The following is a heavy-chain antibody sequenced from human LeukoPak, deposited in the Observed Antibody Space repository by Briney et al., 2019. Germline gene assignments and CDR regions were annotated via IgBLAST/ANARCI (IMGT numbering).Heavy chain of an antibody. CDR1: GGSISSGGYY. J-gene: IGHJ4*02. V-gene: IGHV4-31*03. CDR2: IYYSGST. D-gene: IGHD1-1*01. CDR3: ARAERRGHYFDY. Sequence: PPQTLSLTCTVSGGSISSGGYYWSWIRQHPGKGLEWIGYIYYSGSTYYNPSLKSRVTISVDTSKNQFSLKLSSVTAADTAVYYCARAERRGHYFDYWGQGTLVTVSS.